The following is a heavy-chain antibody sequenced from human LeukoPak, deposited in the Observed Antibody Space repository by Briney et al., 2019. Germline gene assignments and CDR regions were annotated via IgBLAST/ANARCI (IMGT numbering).Heavy chain of an antibody. Sequence: PSETLSLTCTVSGGSISSGSYYWSWIRQPAGKGLEWIGRIYTSGSTNYNPSLKSRVTISVDPSKHQFSLKLSYVTAADTAVYYCAREEISSWFDPWGQGPLVPVSS. D-gene: IGHD3-3*02. CDR3: AREEISSWFDP. CDR2: IYTSGST. CDR1: GGSISSGSYY. V-gene: IGHV4-61*02. J-gene: IGHJ5*02.